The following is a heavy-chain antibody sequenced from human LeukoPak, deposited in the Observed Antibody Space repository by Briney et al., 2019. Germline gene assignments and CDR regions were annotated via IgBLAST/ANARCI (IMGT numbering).Heavy chain of an antibody. Sequence: SETLSLTCTVSGGSISSGDYYWGWIRQPPGKGLEWIGSIYYSGSTYYNPSLKSRVTISVDTSKKQFSLKLSSVTAADTAVYYCAREVDTASDYWGQGTLVTVSS. CDR1: GGSISSGDYY. V-gene: IGHV4-39*01. CDR3: AREVDTASDY. J-gene: IGHJ4*02. CDR2: IYYSGST. D-gene: IGHD5-18*01.